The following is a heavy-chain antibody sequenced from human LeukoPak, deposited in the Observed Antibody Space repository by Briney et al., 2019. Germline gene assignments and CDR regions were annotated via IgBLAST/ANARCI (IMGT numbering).Heavy chain of an antibody. CDR1: GGSFSGYY. CDR3: ARTDYDILTGHPRGLLDY. CDR2: INHSGST. Sequence: PSETLSLTCAVYGGSFSGYYWSWIRQPPGKGLEWIGEINHSGSTNYNPSLESRVTISVDTSKNQFSLKLSSVTAADTAVYYCARTDYDILTGHPRGLLDYWGQGTLVTVSS. D-gene: IGHD3-9*01. J-gene: IGHJ4*02. V-gene: IGHV4-34*01.